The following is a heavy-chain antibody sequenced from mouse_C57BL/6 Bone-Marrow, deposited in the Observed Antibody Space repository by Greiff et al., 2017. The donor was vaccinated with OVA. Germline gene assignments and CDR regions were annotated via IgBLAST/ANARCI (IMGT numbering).Heavy chain of an antibody. V-gene: IGHV1-26*01. Sequence: VQLQQSGPELVKPGASVKISCKASGYTFTDYYMNWVKQSHGKSLEWIGDINPNNGGTSYNQKFKGKATLTVDKSSSTAYMQLSSLTSEDSAVYFCARSGYSNYEGAMDYWGQGTSVTVSS. D-gene: IGHD2-5*01. CDR2: INPNNGGT. CDR3: ARSGYSNYEGAMDY. CDR1: GYTFTDYY. J-gene: IGHJ4*01.